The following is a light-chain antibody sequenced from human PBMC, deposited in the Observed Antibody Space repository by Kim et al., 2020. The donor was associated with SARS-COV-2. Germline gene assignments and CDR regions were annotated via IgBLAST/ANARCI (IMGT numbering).Light chain of an antibody. CDR1: RSDVGGYNY. CDR2: DVS. V-gene: IGLV2-14*03. CDR3: SSYTSSSTYV. Sequence: GQSITISCTGNRSDVGGYNYVSWYQQHPGTAPKFIIYDVSKRPSGVSDRFSGSKSAYTASLTISGLQAEDEADYYCSSYTSSSTYVFGTGTKVTVL. J-gene: IGLJ1*01.